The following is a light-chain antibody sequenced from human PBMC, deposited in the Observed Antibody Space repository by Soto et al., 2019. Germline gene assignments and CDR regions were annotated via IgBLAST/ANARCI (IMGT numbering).Light chain of an antibody. CDR3: AAWDDSLTGYV. CDR1: SSNIGTNT. Sequence: QSVLTQSPSASGTPGQRVTMSCSGSSSNIGTNTVNWYQQLPGSAPKLLIYSGNQRPSGVPDRFSASKSGTSASLAISGLQSGDEADYYCAAWDDSLTGYVFGPGTKVTVL. V-gene: IGLV1-44*01. CDR2: SGN. J-gene: IGLJ1*01.